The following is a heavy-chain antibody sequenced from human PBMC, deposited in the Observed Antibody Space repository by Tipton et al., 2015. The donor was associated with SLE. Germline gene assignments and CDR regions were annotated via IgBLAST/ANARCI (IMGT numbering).Heavy chain of an antibody. V-gene: IGHV4-59*11. CDR2: MFSSGST. Sequence: TLSLTCTVSGGSINNHYWSWIRQAPGKGLEWIGYMFSSGSTNYNPSLKSRVIISLDTSKSQFSLRLRSVTPADTAVYYCARGSEGDYSNLYDLWGQGSLVTVSS. D-gene: IGHD4-11*01. CDR1: GGSINNHY. CDR3: ARGSEGDYSNLYDL. J-gene: IGHJ1*01.